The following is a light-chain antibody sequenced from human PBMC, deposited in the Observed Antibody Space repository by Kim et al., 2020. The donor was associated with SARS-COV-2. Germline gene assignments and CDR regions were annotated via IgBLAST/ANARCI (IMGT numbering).Light chain of an antibody. CDR3: QQYDNLLIT. J-gene: IGKJ5*01. CDR2: DAS. V-gene: IGKV1-33*01. Sequence: ASVGDSFTITCQASQDFSNYLNWSQQNPGTAPKLLIYDASNLETGVPSRFSGSGSGTDFTFTISSLQPEDIATYYCQQYDNLLITFGQGTRLEIK. CDR1: QDFSNY.